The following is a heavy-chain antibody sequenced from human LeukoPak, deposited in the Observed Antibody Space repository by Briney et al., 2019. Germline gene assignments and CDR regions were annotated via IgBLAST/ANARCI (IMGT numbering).Heavy chain of an antibody. Sequence: PGGSLRLSCAASGFIFDDYAMHWVRQAPGKGLEWVSSISWHSGGIDYADSVKGRFTISRDNANNSLYLQMNSLRIEDTALYYCAKGLESSSSSTDAFDLWGRGTMVTVSS. CDR2: ISWHSGGI. CDR3: AKGLESSSSSTDAFDL. J-gene: IGHJ3*01. CDR1: GFIFDDYA. D-gene: IGHD6-6*01. V-gene: IGHV3-9*01.